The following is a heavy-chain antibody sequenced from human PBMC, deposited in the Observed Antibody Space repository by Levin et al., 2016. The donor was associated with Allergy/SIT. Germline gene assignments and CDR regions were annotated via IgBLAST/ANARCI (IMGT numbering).Heavy chain of an antibody. J-gene: IGHJ1*01. CDR2: INQEGSER. V-gene: IGHV3-7*01. Sequence: GGSLRLSCAASGFTFSSYYMSWVRQAPGKGLEWVANINQEGSERYYVDSVKGRFTISRDNAKNSLYLQMNSLRAEDTAVYYCARDPRWELPTEPAEYFQHWGQGTLVTVSS. D-gene: IGHD1-26*01. CDR3: ARDPRWELPTEPAEYFQH. CDR1: GFTFSSYY.